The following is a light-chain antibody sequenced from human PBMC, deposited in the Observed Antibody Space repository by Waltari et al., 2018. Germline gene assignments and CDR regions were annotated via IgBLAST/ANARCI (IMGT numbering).Light chain of an antibody. V-gene: IGKV1-39*01. CDR2: GAS. J-gene: IGKJ2*01. CDR3: QQSYGTPYT. CDR1: QSIRSY. Sequence: DIQMTQSPFSLSASVGDTVIITCRASQSIRSYLNWYQQKPGEDPKILIYGASSLQSGVTSKCSGSGSGTDFTLTISSLQPEDFATYYCQQSYGTPYTFGQGTMVDFK.